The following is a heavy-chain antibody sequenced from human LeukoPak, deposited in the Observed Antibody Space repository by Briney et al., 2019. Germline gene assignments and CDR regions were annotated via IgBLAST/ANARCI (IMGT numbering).Heavy chain of an antibody. CDR1: GGSISSSSYY. V-gene: IGHV4-39*01. J-gene: IGHJ4*02. CDR2: IYYSGST. Sequence: SETLSLTCTVSGGSISSSSYYWGWIRQPPGKGPEWIGSIYYSGSTYYNPSLKSRVTISVDTSKNQFSLKLSSVTAADTAVYYCASTLYDSPRFWGQGTLVTVSS. D-gene: IGHD3-22*01. CDR3: ASTLYDSPRF.